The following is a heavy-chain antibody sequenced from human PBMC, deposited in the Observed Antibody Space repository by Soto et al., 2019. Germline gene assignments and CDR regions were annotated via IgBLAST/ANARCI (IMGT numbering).Heavy chain of an antibody. J-gene: IGHJ5*02. V-gene: IGHV4-39*01. Sequence: SETLSLTCTVSGDSVSTNSYSWGWIRQSPGKGLEWIGTIYSSENTYYNPSLLSRVTISVDTSKNEFSLRLSSVTAADTAVYYCARLGAFYQSLDPWGPGTQVTVSS. D-gene: IGHD3-3*02. CDR2: IYSSENT. CDR1: GDSVSTNSYS. CDR3: ARLGAFYQSLDP.